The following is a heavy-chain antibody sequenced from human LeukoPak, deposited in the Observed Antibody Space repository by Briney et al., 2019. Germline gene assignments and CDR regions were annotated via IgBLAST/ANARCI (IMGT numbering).Heavy chain of an antibody. D-gene: IGHD1-14*01. V-gene: IGHV4-61*02. Sequence: SETLSLTCTVSGGSISSGSYYWSWIRQPAGKGLEWIGRIYTSGSTNYNPSLKSRVTISVDTSKNQFSLKLSSVTAADTAVYYCARRGTRTPGGNWFDPWGQGTLVTVSS. J-gene: IGHJ5*02. CDR1: GGSISSGSYY. CDR2: IYTSGST. CDR3: ARRGTRTPGGNWFDP.